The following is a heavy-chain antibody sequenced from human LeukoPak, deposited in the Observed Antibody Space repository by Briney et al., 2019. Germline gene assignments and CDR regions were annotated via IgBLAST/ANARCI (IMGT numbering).Heavy chain of an antibody. CDR3: ARVLDTPMVYGTLGY. CDR1: GFTFSSYW. CDR2: INSDGSST. V-gene: IGHV3-74*01. J-gene: IGHJ4*02. D-gene: IGHD5-18*01. Sequence: GGSLRLSCAASGFTFSSYWMHWVRQAPGKGLVWVSRINSDGSSTSYADSVKGRFTISRDNAKNTLYLQMNSLRTEDTAVYYRARVLDTPMVYGTLGYWGQGTLVTVSS.